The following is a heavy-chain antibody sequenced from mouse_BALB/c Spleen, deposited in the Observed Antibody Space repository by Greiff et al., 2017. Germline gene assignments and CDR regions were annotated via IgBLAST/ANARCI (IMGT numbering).Heavy chain of an antibody. CDR3: ARAGYDGRSWYFDV. Sequence: EVKLVESGGGLVQPGGSRKLSCAASGFTFSSFGMHWVRQAPEKGLEWVAYISSGSSTIYYADTVKGRFTISRDNPKNTLFLQMTSLRSEDTAMYYCARAGYDGRSWYFDVWGAGTTVTVSS. CDR1: GFTFSSFG. D-gene: IGHD2-3*01. V-gene: IGHV5-17*02. J-gene: IGHJ1*01. CDR2: ISSGSSTI.